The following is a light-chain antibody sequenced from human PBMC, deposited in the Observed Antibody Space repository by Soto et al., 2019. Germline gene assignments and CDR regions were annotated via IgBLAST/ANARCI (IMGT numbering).Light chain of an antibody. CDR3: QQYNSWPPLT. J-gene: IGKJ4*01. CDR1: QSVSSN. CDR2: GAS. V-gene: IGKV3-15*01. Sequence: EIVMAQSPATLSVSPGERATLSCRASQSVSSNLAWYQQKPGQAPRLLIYGASNRATGIPDRFSGSGSGTEFTLTISRLQSEDFAVYYCQQYNSWPPLTFGGGTKVDIK.